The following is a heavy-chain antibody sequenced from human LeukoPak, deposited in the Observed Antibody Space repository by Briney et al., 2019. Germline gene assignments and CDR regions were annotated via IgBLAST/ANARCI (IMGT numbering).Heavy chain of an antibody. CDR1: GFTVSSNY. CDR2: IYSGGST. D-gene: IGHD1-1*01. Sequence: GGSLRLSCAASGFTVSSNYMSWVRQAPGKGLEWVSVIYSGGSTCYADSVKGRFTISRDNSKNTLYLQTNSLKTEDTAVYYCTSGLSVRRSNNTPVDYWGQGTLVTVSS. V-gene: IGHV3-66*01. CDR3: TSGLSVRRSNNTPVDY. J-gene: IGHJ4*02.